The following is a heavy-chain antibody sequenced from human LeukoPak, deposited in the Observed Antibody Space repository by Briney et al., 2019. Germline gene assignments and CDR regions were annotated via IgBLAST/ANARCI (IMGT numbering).Heavy chain of an antibody. CDR1: GFTLSSYT. J-gene: IGHJ4*02. CDR2: ITRSSIYK. Sequence: GGSLRLSCAAYGFTLSSYTMNWVRQAPGKGLEWVSSITRSSIYKYYADSVKGRFTISRDNAKNSLYLQMNSLRAEDTAVYFCARVRYDGSGYYSIFDYWGQGTPVTVSS. D-gene: IGHD3-22*01. V-gene: IGHV3-21*01. CDR3: ARVRYDGSGYYSIFDY.